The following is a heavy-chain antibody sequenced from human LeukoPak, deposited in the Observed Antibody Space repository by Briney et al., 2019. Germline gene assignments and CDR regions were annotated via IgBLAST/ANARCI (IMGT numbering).Heavy chain of an antibody. J-gene: IGHJ4*02. CDR2: ISYDGSNK. D-gene: IGHD3-22*01. CDR1: GFTFSSYA. CDR3: ARDQYYYDSSGYYTMLIDNEY. V-gene: IGHV3-30-3*01. Sequence: PGRSLRLSCAASGFTFSSYAMHWVRQAPGKGLEWVAVISYDGSNKYYADSVKGRFTISRDNSKNTLYLQMNSLRAEDTAVYYCARDQYYYDSSGYYTMLIDNEYWGQGTLVTVSS.